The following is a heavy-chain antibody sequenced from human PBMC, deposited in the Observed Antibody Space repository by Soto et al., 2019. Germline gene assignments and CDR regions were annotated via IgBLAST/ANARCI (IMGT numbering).Heavy chain of an antibody. J-gene: IGHJ3*02. CDR3: ARPLYAHWAFGI. V-gene: IGHV4-39*01. D-gene: IGHD2-2*01. Sequence: QLLESGPGLVKPSETLSLSCTVSGDSMTISDLLWGWVRQSPGKGLEWIGGSYYSGSAYYNPSLVSRAILSVYTSRNQFFLSVTSVTAADTAVYDCARPLYAHWAFGIWGQGKLVTVSS. CDR1: GDSMTISDLL. CDR2: SYYSGSA.